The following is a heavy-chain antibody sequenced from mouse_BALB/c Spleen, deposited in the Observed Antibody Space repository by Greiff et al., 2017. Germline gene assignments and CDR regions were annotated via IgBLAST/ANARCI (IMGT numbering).Heavy chain of an antibody. CDR1: GFTFSSFG. V-gene: IGHV5-17*02. CDR2: ISSGSSTI. CDR3: ARSGAMDY. Sequence: EVQRVESGGGLVQPGGSRKLSCAASGFTFSSFGMHWVRQAPEKGLEWVAYISSGSSTIYYADTVKGRFTITRDNPKNTLFLQMTSVRSEDTAMYYCARSGAMDYWGQGTSVTVSS. J-gene: IGHJ4*01.